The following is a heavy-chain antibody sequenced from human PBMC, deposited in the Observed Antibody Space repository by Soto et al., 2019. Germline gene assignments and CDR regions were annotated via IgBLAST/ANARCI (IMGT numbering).Heavy chain of an antibody. D-gene: IGHD3-10*01. Sequence: QVQLQQWGAGLLKPSETLSLTCAVYGGSFSGYYWSWIRQPPGKGLEWIGEINHSGSTNYNPSLKSRVTISVDTSKNQFSLKLSSVTAADTAVYYCARGHMLLWFGESSRAFDIWGHGTMVTVSS. J-gene: IGHJ3*02. CDR1: GGSFSGYY. V-gene: IGHV4-34*01. CDR2: INHSGST. CDR3: ARGHMLLWFGESSRAFDI.